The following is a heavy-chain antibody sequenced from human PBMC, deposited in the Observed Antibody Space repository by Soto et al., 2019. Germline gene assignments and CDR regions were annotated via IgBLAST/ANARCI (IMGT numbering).Heavy chain of an antibody. V-gene: IGHV3-33*01. J-gene: IGHJ4*02. Sequence: QVQLVESGGGVVQPGRSLRLSCAASGFTFSSYGMHWVRQAPGKGLECVAVIWYDGSNKYYADSVKGRFTISRDNSKNTLYLRMNSQRAKDTAVYCCARDIEQLLVPSCCDYWVQGTLVTVSS. CDR1: GFTFSSYG. CDR2: IWYDGSNK. CDR3: ARDIEQLLVPSCCDY. D-gene: IGHD6-19*01.